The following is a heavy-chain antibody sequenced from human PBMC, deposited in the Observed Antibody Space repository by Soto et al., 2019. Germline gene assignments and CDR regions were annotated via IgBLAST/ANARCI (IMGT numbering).Heavy chain of an antibody. Sequence: GASVKVSCKASGYTFTGYYMHWVRQAPGQGLEWMGWINPNSGGTNYAQKFQGWVTMTRDTSISTAYMELSRLRSDDTAVYYCARGGAFDYSTHPSFYYGMDVWGQGTTVTVSS. V-gene: IGHV1-2*04. J-gene: IGHJ6*02. CDR1: GYTFTGYY. CDR3: ARGGAFDYSTHPSFYYGMDV. D-gene: IGHD5-12*01. CDR2: INPNSGGT.